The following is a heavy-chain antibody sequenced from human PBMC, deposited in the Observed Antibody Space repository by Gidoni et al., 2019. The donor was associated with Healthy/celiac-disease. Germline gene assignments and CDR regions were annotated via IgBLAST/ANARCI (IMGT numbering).Heavy chain of an antibody. CDR3: ARGRKTTVSGSWFDP. D-gene: IGHD4-4*01. J-gene: IGHJ5*02. V-gene: IGHV4-34*01. CDR1: GGSFSGYY. CDR2: INHSGST. Sequence: QVQLHQWGAGLLKPSETLSLTCAVYGGSFSGYYWSWIRKPPGKGLDWIGEINHSGSTNYNPSLKSRVTISVDTSKNQFSLKLSSVTAADTAVYYCARGRKTTVSGSWFDPWGQGTLVTVSS.